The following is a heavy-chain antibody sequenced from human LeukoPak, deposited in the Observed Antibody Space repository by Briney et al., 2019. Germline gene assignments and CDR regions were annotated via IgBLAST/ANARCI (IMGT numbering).Heavy chain of an antibody. CDR1: GYTFTGYY. CDR2: INPNSGGT. D-gene: IGHD6-6*01. Sequence: ASVKVSCKASGYTFTGYYLHWVRQAPGQGLEWMGWINPNSGGTNYAQNFQGRVTMTRDTSISTAYMELSRLRSDDTAVYYCARLIREYSCSFDYWGQGTLVTVSS. CDR3: ARLIREYSCSFDY. V-gene: IGHV1-2*02. J-gene: IGHJ4*02.